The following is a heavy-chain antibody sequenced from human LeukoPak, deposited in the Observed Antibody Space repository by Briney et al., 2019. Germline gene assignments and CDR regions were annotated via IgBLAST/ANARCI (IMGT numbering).Heavy chain of an antibody. V-gene: IGHV1-8*02. D-gene: IGHD1-7*01. CDR1: GGTFSSYA. CDR2: MNPNSGNT. Sequence: ASVKVSCKASGGTFSSYAISWVRQAPGQGLEWMGWMNPNSGNTGYAQKFQGRVTMTRNTSISTAYMELSSLRSEDTAVYYCATEWLELRLWGQGTLVTVSS. CDR3: ATEWLELRL. J-gene: IGHJ4*02.